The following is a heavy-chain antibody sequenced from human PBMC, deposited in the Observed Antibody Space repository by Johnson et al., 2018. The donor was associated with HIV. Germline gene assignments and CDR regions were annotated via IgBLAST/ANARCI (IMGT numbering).Heavy chain of an antibody. D-gene: IGHD3-22*01. V-gene: IGHV3-30*03. Sequence: QVQLVESGGGVVQPGRYLRLSCAASGFTFSSYGMHWVRQAPGKGLEWVAVISYDGSNKYYADSVKGRFTISRDNSKNTLYLQMNSLRAEDTAVYYCARPYYYDSSGYSNAFDIWGQGTRVTVSS. CDR2: ISYDGSNK. CDR1: GFTFSSYG. CDR3: ARPYYYDSSGYSNAFDI. J-gene: IGHJ3*02.